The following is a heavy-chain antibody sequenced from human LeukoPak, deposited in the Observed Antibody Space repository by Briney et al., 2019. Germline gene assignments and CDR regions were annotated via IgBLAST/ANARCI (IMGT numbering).Heavy chain of an antibody. CDR3: ARHLSGTTMAHYFDF. Sequence: SETLSLTCTVSGGSIGSYFWSWIRQPPGRGLEWIGYIYYSGSTNYNPSLKSRVSISIDTSKNQFSLKLYSVTASDAAIYYCARHLSGTTMAHYFDFWGQGTLVTVSS. CDR2: IYYSGST. D-gene: IGHD1-1*01. V-gene: IGHV4-59*08. J-gene: IGHJ4*02. CDR1: GGSIGSYF.